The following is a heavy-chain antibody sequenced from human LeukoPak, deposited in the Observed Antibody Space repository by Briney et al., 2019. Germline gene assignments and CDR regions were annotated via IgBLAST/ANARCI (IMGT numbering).Heavy chain of an antibody. Sequence: KPGGSLRLSCTASGFAFSSYAMTWVRQAPGKGLEWVSSMSSGSRYLYYADSVRGRFTISRDNAKNSLYLVMSSLRAEDTAIYYCARDRPTGASRVFVVQWGQGTLVTVSS. CDR2: MSSGSRYL. J-gene: IGHJ4*02. V-gene: IGHV3-21*01. CDR1: GFAFSSYA. D-gene: IGHD3-3*01. CDR3: ARDRPTGASRVFVVQ.